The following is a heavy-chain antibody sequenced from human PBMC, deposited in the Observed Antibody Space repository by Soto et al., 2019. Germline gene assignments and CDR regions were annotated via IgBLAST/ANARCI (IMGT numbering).Heavy chain of an antibody. CDR1: GGSISSSSYY. V-gene: IGHV4-39*01. Sequence: SETLSLTCTVSGGSISSSSYYWGWIRQPPGKGLEWIGSIYYSGSTYYNPSLKSRVTISVGTSKNQFSLKLSSVTAADTAVYYCARQDFWSGYYIDYWGQGTLVTVSS. J-gene: IGHJ4*02. CDR2: IYYSGST. CDR3: ARQDFWSGYYIDY. D-gene: IGHD3-3*01.